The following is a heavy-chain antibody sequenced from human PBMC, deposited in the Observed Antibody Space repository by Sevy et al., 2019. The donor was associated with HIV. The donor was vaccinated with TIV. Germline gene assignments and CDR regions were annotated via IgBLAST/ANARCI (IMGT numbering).Heavy chain of an antibody. D-gene: IGHD3-3*01. CDR3: TRHTGRFLEWLLYGDAFDI. CDR1: GFTFSGSA. Sequence: GGSLRLSCAASGFTFSGSAMHWVRQASGKGLEWVGRIRSKANSYATAYAASVKGRFTISRDDSKNTAYLQMNSLKTEDTAVYYSTRHTGRFLEWLLYGDAFDIWGQGTMVTVSS. CDR2: IRSKANSYAT. J-gene: IGHJ3*02. V-gene: IGHV3-73*01.